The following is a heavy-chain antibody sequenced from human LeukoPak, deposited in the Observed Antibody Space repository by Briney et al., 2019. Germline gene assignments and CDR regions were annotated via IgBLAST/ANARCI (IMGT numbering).Heavy chain of an antibody. V-gene: IGHV4-59*01. CDR3: ARENYGSGSYRNWFDP. J-gene: IGHJ5*02. D-gene: IGHD3-10*01. Sequence: SETLSLTCTVSGGSISSYYWSWIRQPPGKGLEWIGYTYYSGSTNYNPSLKSRVTISVDTSKNQFSLKLSSVTAADTAVYYCARENYGSGSYRNWFDPWGQGTLVTVSS. CDR1: GGSISSYY. CDR2: TYYSGST.